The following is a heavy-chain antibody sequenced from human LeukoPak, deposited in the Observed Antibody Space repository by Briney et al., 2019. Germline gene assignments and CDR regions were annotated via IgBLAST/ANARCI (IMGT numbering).Heavy chain of an antibody. Sequence: TGGSLRLSCSASGFTFSSYAMHWVRQAPGKGLEYVSAISSNGGSTYYADSVKGRFTTSRDNSKNTLYLQMSSLRAEDTAVYYCVKDLLPFSPGATTGYSSNIDYWGQGTLVTVSS. D-gene: IGHD6-13*01. CDR1: GFTFSSYA. CDR2: ISSNGGST. CDR3: VKDLLPFSPGATTGYSSNIDY. J-gene: IGHJ4*02. V-gene: IGHV3-64D*09.